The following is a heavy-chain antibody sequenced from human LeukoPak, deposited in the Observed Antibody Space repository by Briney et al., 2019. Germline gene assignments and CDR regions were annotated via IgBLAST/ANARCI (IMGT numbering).Heavy chain of an antibody. Sequence: SETLSLTCTVSGGSISSSSYYWGWIRQPPGRGLEWIGSIYYSGSTYYNPSLKSRVTISVDTSKNQFSLKLSSVTAADTAVYYCARGHSPVTTKVSYFQHWGQGTLVTVSS. D-gene: IGHD4-17*01. CDR2: IYYSGST. V-gene: IGHV4-39*01. J-gene: IGHJ1*01. CDR3: ARGHSPVTTKVSYFQH. CDR1: GGSISSSSYY.